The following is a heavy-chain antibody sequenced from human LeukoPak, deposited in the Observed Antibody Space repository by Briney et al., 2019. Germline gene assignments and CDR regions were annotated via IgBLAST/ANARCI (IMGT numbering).Heavy chain of an antibody. CDR3: ARHRWLQPFDY. V-gene: IGHV4-59*08. J-gene: IGHJ4*02. Sequence: SETLSLTCTVSSGSLSNYYWSWIRQPPGKGLECIGYIFYSGSTNYNPSLKSRITISVDTSKIQFSLKLTSVTAADTAVYYCARHRWLQPFDYWGQGTLVTVSS. D-gene: IGHD5-24*01. CDR2: IFYSGST. CDR1: SGSLSNYY.